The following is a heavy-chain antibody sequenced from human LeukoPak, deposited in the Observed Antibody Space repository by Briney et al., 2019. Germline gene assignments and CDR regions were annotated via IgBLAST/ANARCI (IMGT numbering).Heavy chain of an antibody. CDR1: GRTFSSYA. CDR3: ASMIVVVITTGYYYGMDV. CDR2: IIPIFGKA. D-gene: IGHD3-22*01. J-gene: IGHJ6*02. V-gene: IGHV1-69*13. Sequence: SVTLSCQASGRTFSSYAISCARQAPGHGLEWMGGIIPIFGKANYAQKFQGRVTITADESTSTAYMELSSLRSEDTAVYYCASMIVVVITTGYYYGMDVWGQGTTVTVSS.